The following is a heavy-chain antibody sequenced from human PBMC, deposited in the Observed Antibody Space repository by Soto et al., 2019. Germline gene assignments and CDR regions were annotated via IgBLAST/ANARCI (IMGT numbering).Heavy chain of an antibody. CDR2: ISGGGGST. D-gene: IGHD5-18*01. Sequence: EVQLLESGGGLVQPGGSLRLSCAASGFTFSSYAMSWVRQAPGKGLEWVSAISGGGGSTYYTDSVKGRFTISRDNSKNTLYLQMNSLRAEDTAVYYCAKRTISSYGSYFDYWGQGTLVTVSS. CDR3: AKRTISSYGSYFDY. J-gene: IGHJ4*02. CDR1: GFTFSSYA. V-gene: IGHV3-23*01.